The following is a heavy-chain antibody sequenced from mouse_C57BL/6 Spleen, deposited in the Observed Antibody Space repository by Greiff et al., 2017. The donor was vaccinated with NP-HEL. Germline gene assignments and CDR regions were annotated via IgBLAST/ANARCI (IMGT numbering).Heavy chain of an antibody. D-gene: IGHD2-4*01. CDR2: IHPNSGST. Sequence: VQLQQSGAELVKPGASVKLSCKASGYTFTSYWMHWVKQRPGQGLEWIGMIHPNSGSTNYNEKFKSKATLTVDKSSSTAYMQLSSLTSEDSAVYYCAPRYYDYDDWYFDVWGTGTTVTVSS. V-gene: IGHV1-64*01. CDR1: GYTFTSYW. J-gene: IGHJ1*03. CDR3: APRYYDYDDWYFDV.